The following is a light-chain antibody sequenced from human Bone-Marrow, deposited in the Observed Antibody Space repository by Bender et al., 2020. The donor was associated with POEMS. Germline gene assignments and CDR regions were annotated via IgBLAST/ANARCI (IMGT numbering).Light chain of an antibody. V-gene: IGLV1-36*01. CDR1: HSNIGTNA. CDR3: SAWDDSLSGWV. Sequence: QSVLTQPPSASGTPGQRVTISCSGSHSNIGTNAVNWYQQLPGEAPKLLIYYDDLLTPGVSDRFSASKSGTSASLAISELQSEDEALYYCSAWDDSLSGWVFGGGTKLTVL. J-gene: IGLJ3*02. CDR2: YDD.